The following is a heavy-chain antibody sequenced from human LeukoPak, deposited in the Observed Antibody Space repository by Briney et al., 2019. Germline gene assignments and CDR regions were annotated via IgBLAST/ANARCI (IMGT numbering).Heavy chain of an antibody. CDR2: MYYSGGT. CDR1: GVSISSDKYY. D-gene: IGHD2-21*01. J-gene: IGHJ3*02. CDR3: ATPYCGTISCLDVFDI. V-gene: IGHV4-31*03. Sequence: SETLSLTCTVSGVSISSDKYYWSWIRQRPGKGLEWIGYMYYSGGTSYNPSLKSRVSISVDTSKSQFSLKLSSVTAADTAVYYCATPYCGTISCLDVFDIWGQGTMVTVSS.